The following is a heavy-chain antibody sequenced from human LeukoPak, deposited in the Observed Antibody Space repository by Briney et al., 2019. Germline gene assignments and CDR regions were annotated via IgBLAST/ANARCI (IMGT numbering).Heavy chain of an antibody. CDR2: ITSSSSYI. CDR1: GFTFSSYN. V-gene: IGHV3-21*01. CDR3: ARDSGSSWEYYYYYYYMDV. Sequence: GGSLRLSCAASGFTFSSYNMNWVRQAPGKGLEWVSSITSSSSYIYYADSVKGRFTISRDNAKNSPYLQMNSLRAEDTAVYYCARDSGSSWEYYYYYYYMDVWGKGTTVTVSS. J-gene: IGHJ6*03. D-gene: IGHD6-13*01.